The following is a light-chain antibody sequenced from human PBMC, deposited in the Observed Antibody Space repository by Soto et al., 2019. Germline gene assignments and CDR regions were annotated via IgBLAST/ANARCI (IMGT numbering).Light chain of an antibody. CDR2: DVS. J-gene: IGLJ3*02. Sequence: QSALTQPRSVSGSPGESVTISCSGTSSDVGSYNYVSWYQQYPGKAPKVMIYDVSKRPSEVPVRFSGSKSGNTASLTISGLQAEDEAEYFCCSYSGRDSLLFGGGTQLTVL. CDR1: SSDVGSYNY. V-gene: IGLV2-11*01. CDR3: CSYSGRDSLL.